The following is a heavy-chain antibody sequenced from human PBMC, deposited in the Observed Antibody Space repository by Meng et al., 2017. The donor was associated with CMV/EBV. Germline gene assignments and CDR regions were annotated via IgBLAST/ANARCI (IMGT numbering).Heavy chain of an antibody. D-gene: IGHD2-2*01. J-gene: IGHJ3*02. CDR1: EFIFEDYA. CDR3: ARDRVPAATNLRSDAFDI. CDR2: ITWNNQTV. Sequence: GGSLRLYCAASEFIFEDYAMHWVRQTPGKGLEWVSGITWNNQTVGYADSVKGRFTISRDHAKNSLFLQMDSLRVEDTALYFCARDRVPAATNLRSDAFDIWGQGTLVTVSS. V-gene: IGHV3-9*01.